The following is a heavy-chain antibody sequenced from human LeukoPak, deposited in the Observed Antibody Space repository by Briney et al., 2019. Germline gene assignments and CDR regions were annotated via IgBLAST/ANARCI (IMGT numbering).Heavy chain of an antibody. V-gene: IGHV3-21*01. D-gene: IGHD3-10*01. CDR3: AKEYYYGSGSSPLDY. CDR2: ISSSTNYI. J-gene: IGHJ4*02. CDR1: GFIFSSYS. Sequence: GGSLRLSCAASGFIFSSYSMNWVRQAPGKGLEWVSSISSSTNYIYYADSVKGRFTISRDNAKNSLYLQMNSLRAEDTAVYYCAKEYYYGSGSSPLDYWGQGTLVTVSS.